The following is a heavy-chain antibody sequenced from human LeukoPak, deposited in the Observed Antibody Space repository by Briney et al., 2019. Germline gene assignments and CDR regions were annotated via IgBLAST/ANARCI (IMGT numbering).Heavy chain of an antibody. CDR3: AGGYCSGGSCYPLPELFDY. V-gene: IGHV1-2*02. CDR2: INPNSGGT. D-gene: IGHD2-15*01. J-gene: IGHJ4*02. CDR1: GYTFTVYY. Sequence: VASVTVSCKASGYTFTVYYMHWVRQAPGQGREWMGWINPNSGGTNYAQKFQGRVTMTRDTSISTAYMELSRLRSDDTAVYYCAGGYCSGGSCYPLPELFDYWGQGTLVTVSS.